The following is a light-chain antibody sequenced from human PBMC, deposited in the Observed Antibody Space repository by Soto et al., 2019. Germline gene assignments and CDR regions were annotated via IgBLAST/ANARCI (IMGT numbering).Light chain of an antibody. CDR2: EST. Sequence: QSALTQPASVSGSPGQSITISCTGTSSDVGSYNLVSCYQQYPGKAPKLMIYESTKRPSGVSDRFSGSKSGSMASLTISGLQAEDEADYYCCSYASRTTWVFGGGTKLTVL. V-gene: IGLV2-23*01. CDR3: CSYASRTTWV. J-gene: IGLJ3*02. CDR1: SSDVGSYNL.